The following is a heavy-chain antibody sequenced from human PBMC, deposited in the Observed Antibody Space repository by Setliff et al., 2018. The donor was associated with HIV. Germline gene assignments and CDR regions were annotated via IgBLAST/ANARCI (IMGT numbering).Heavy chain of an antibody. CDR3: AKDGSAGTWDY. D-gene: IGHD2-15*01. Sequence: ASVKVSCKTSGYTFNYFYMHWVRQAPGQGLEWMGKINPNGGSTTYAQKFRGRVTMTRDTSTSTVYMDLSGLRSEDTAVYYCAKDGSAGTWDYWGQGTLVTVSS. CDR2: INPNGGST. J-gene: IGHJ4*02. V-gene: IGHV1-46*02. CDR1: GYTFNYFY.